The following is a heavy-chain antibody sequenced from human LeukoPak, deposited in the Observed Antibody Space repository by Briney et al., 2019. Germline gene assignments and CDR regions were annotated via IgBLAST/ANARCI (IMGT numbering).Heavy chain of an antibody. V-gene: IGHV1-46*01. CDR2: ISPSGGST. Sequence: GASVKLSCKAFGYTFTGYWMHWVRQAPGQGPEWMGVISPSGGSTIYAQKFKGRVTLTRDMSTSTDYLELSSLRSEDTAVYYCARLRRVAAPLYYYYYYMDVWGKGTTVTISS. J-gene: IGHJ6*03. CDR1: GYTFTGYW. CDR3: ARLRRVAAPLYYYYYYMDV. D-gene: IGHD6-13*01.